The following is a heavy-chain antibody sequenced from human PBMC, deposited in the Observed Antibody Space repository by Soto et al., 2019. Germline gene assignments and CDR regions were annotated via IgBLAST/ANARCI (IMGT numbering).Heavy chain of an antibody. D-gene: IGHD6-13*01. CDR1: GGSISSGGYY. CDR3: ARDVGGIADY. V-gene: IGHV4-31*03. J-gene: IGHJ4*02. Sequence: QVKLQESGPGLVKPSQTLSLTCTVSGGSISSGGYYWSWIRQHPGKGLEWIGYIYYSGSTYYNTSLKSRVTISVDTAKNQFSLKLSSVTAADTAVYYCARDVGGIADYWGQGTLVPVSS. CDR2: IYYSGST.